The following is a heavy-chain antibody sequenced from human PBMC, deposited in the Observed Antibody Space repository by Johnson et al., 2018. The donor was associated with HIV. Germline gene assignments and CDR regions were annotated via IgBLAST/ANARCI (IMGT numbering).Heavy chain of an antibody. Sequence: QLVESGGVAVQPGGSLRLSCAASGFSFDGYAMHWVRQAPGKGLEWVSLISWDGGNTYYADSVKGRFIISRDNNKKSLYLQMNSLRADDTGVYYCARGPWLAFDIWGQGTMVTVSS. D-gene: IGHD6-19*01. V-gene: IGHV3-43D*03. CDR2: ISWDGGNT. CDR1: GFSFDGYA. CDR3: ARGPWLAFDI. J-gene: IGHJ3*02.